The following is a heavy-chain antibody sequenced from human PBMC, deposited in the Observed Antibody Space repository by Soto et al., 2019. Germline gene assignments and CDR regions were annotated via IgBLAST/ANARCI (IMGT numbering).Heavy chain of an antibody. Sequence: ASVKVSCKASGYTFTSYGISWVRQAPGQGLEWMGWISAYNGNTNYAQKLQGRVTMTTDTSTSTAYMELRSLRSGDTAVYYCARSTRTSTMARGAFDIWGQGTMVTVSS. D-gene: IGHD3-10*01. V-gene: IGHV1-18*01. J-gene: IGHJ3*02. CDR3: ARSTRTSTMARGAFDI. CDR1: GYTFTSYG. CDR2: ISAYNGNT.